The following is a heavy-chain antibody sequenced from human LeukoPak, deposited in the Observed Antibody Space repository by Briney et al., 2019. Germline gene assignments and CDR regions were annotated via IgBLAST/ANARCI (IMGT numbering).Heavy chain of an antibody. D-gene: IGHD6-19*01. CDR3: ARGRRGGQQWLAYYFDY. CDR2: INHSGST. J-gene: IGHJ4*02. Sequence: SETLSLTCAVYGGSFSGYFWSWIRQPPGKGLEWIGEINHSGSTNYNPSLKSRVTISVDTSKNQFSLRLSSVTAADTAVYYCARGRRGGQQWLAYYFDYWGQGILVTVSS. V-gene: IGHV4-34*01. CDR1: GGSFSGYF.